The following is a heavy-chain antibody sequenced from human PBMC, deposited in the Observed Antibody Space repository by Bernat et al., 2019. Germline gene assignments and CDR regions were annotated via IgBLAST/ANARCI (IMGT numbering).Heavy chain of an antibody. CDR2: ISRSTTVI. D-gene: IGHD6-13*01. CDR1: GFSFSDYS. Sequence: EVQLLESGGGLVQPGGSLRLSCAASGFSFSDYSMNWVRQAPGKGLEWVSYISRSTTVIYYADSVKGRFTISRDNAKNSLYLQMNSLRDEDTAVYYCARDCSTIAALGHNWFDPWGQGTLVTVSS. J-gene: IGHJ5*01. V-gene: IGHV3-48*02. CDR3: ARDCSTIAALGHNWFDP.